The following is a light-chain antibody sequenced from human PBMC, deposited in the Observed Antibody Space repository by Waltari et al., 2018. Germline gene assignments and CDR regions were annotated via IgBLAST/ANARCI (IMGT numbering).Light chain of an antibody. CDR3: NSRDSSGNHPVV. Sequence: SSELTQDPAVSVALGQTVRITCQGDSLRSYYASWYQQKPGQAPVLVIYGKNNRPSGVPDLLSGSSSGNTASLTITGAQAEEEADYYGNSRDSSGNHPVVFGGGTKLTVL. CDR1: SLRSYY. CDR2: GKN. J-gene: IGLJ2*01. V-gene: IGLV3-19*01.